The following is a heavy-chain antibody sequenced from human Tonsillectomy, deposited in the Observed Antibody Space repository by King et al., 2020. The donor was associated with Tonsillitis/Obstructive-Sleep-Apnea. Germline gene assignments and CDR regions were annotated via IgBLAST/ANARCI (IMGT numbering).Heavy chain of an antibody. Sequence: VQLVESGGGVVQPGRSLRLSCAASGFTFSSYGMHWVRQAPGKGLEWVAVISYDGSNKYYADSVKGRLTISRDNSKNTGYLQMNSLSAEDTAVYYCAKDRLDYYDSSGYYYGGFDYWGQGTLVTVSS. CDR3: AKDRLDYYDSSGYYYGGFDY. D-gene: IGHD3-22*01. CDR1: GFTFSSYG. V-gene: IGHV3-30*18. CDR2: ISYDGSNK. J-gene: IGHJ4*02.